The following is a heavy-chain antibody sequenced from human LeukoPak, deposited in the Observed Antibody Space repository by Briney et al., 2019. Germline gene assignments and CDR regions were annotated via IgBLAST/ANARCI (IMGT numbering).Heavy chain of an antibody. V-gene: IGHV4-59*08. CDR1: GGSIRSYD. CDR2: IDYTGGT. Sequence: PSETLSLTCTVSGGSIRSYDWIWIRQPPVKGLEWIGYIDYTGGTNYNPSLKSRVNISIDTSKNQFSLKLRSVTAADTDVYYCARHPGGENTQFDYWGQGTLVTVSS. J-gene: IGHJ4*02. CDR3: ARHPGGENTQFDY. D-gene: IGHD3-16*01.